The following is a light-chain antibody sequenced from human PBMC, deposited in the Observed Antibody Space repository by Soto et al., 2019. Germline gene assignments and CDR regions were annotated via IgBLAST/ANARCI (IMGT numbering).Light chain of an antibody. CDR1: QSVSSSY. CDR2: GAS. J-gene: IGKJ5*01. CDR3: QHFGGTTFT. V-gene: IGKV3-20*01. Sequence: LSLSPGEGATLSCRASQSVSSSYIAWYQQRPGQTPSLLIYGASTRATGIPDRFSGSGSGTHFTLTISRLEPGDFAVYYCQHFGGTTFTFGQGTRLEIK.